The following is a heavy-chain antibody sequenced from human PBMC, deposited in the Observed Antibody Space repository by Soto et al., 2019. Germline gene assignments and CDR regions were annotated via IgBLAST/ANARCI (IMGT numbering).Heavy chain of an antibody. CDR3: ARDLGYSGYVAGWFDP. V-gene: IGHV1-69*13. Sequence: SVKVSCKASGGTFSSYAISWVRQAPGQGLEWMGGIIPIFGTANYAQKFQGRVTITADESTSTAYMELSSLRSEDTAVYYCARDLGYSGYVAGWFDPWGQGTLVTVSS. CDR2: IIPIFGTA. CDR1: GGTFSSYA. D-gene: IGHD5-12*01. J-gene: IGHJ5*02.